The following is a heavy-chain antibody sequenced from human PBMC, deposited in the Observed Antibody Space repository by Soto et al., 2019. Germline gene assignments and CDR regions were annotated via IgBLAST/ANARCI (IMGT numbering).Heavy chain of an antibody. D-gene: IGHD6-19*01. CDR1: GVSISSNYY. J-gene: IGHJ4*02. V-gene: IGHV4-4*02. Sequence: QVLLQESGPGLVQPSGTLSLSCAVSGVSISSNYYWGWVRQPPGKGLEWLGDISPIGSVNYSPSLMSRVTISMDRSENQFSLKLNSVTAADTAVYYCVRSFGWYAIDYWGQGTLVIVSS. CDR3: VRSFGWYAIDY. CDR2: ISPIGSV.